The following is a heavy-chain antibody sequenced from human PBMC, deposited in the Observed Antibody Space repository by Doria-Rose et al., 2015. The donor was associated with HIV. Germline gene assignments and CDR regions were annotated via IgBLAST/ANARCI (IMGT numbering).Heavy chain of an antibody. D-gene: IGHD6-13*01. Sequence: TLKGSGPVLVKPTETLTLTCTVSGVSLSSPGMGVSWIRQPPGKALEWLANIFSDDERSYKTSLKSRLTISRGTSKGQVVLTMTDMDPVDTATYYCARIKSSRWYHKYYFDFWGQGTLVIVSA. CDR1: GVSLSSPGMG. CDR3: ARIKSSRWYHKYYFDF. J-gene: IGHJ4*02. CDR2: IFSDDER. V-gene: IGHV2-26*01.